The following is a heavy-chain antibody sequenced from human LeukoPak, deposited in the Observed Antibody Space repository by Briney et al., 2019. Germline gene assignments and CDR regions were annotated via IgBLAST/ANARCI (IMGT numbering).Heavy chain of an antibody. J-gene: IGHJ1*01. Sequence: RSETLSLTCTVSGGSISSYYWSWIRQPPGKGLEWIGYIYYSGSTNYNPSLKSRVTISVDTSKNQFSLKLSSVTAADTAVYYCARVVQSTDSSGFYLPEYFQHWGQGTLVTVSS. V-gene: IGHV4-59*01. CDR2: IYYSGST. CDR1: GGSISSYY. CDR3: ARVVQSTDSSGFYLPEYFQH. D-gene: IGHD3-22*01.